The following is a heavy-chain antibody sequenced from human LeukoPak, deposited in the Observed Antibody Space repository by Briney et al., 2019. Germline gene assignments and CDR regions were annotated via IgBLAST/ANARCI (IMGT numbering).Heavy chain of an antibody. CDR1: GGTFSSYA. CDR3: ARDLGDSNYYYYMDV. CDR2: IIPIFGTA. V-gene: IGHV1-69*05. Sequence: ASVKVSCKASGGTFSSYAIIWVRQAPGQGLEWMGGIIPIFGTANYAQKFQGRVTITTDESTSTAYMELSSLRSEDTAVYYCARDLGDSNYYYYMDVWGKGTTVTVSS. J-gene: IGHJ6*03. D-gene: IGHD4-11*01.